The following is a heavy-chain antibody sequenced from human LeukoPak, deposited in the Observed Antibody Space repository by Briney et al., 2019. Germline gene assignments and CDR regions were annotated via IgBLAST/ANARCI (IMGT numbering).Heavy chain of an antibody. CDR2: INTNTGNP. D-gene: IGHD1-1*01. Sequence: ASVKVSCKASGYTFTSYAMNWVRQAPGQGLEWMGWINTNTGNPTYAQGFTGRFVFSLDTSVSTAYLQISSLKAEDTAVYYCARYLLERPTRDYYYYYYMDVWGKGTTVTVSS. J-gene: IGHJ6*03. V-gene: IGHV7-4-1*02. CDR1: GYTFTSYA. CDR3: ARYLLERPTRDYYYYYYMDV.